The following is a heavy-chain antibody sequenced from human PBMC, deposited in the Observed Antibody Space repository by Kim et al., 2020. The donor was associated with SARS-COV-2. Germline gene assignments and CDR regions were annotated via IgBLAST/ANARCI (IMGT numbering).Heavy chain of an antibody. CDR1: GYTFTNNA. V-gene: IGHV7-4-1*02. J-gene: IGHJ4*02. D-gene: IGHD3-16*02. CDR2: INTDTGNP. CDR3: ARVIWGTDRYTDY. Sequence: ASVKVSCKASGYTFTNNAISWVRQAPGQGLEWMGWINTDTGNPTYAQAFTRRFVFSVDTSVTTAYLQMSSLEAEDTALYYCARVIWGTDRYTDYWGQGT.